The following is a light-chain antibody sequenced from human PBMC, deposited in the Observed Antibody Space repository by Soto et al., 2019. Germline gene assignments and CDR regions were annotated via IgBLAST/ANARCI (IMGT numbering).Light chain of an antibody. Sequence: EIVLTQSPGTLSSSPGERATLSSRASQSLSSNFLAWYQQKPGQAPRLLIYDASSRATGIPDRFSGSGSGTDFTLTISRLEPEDFAVYYCQQYGSSPRTFGQGTKVEIK. CDR1: QSLSSNF. CDR2: DAS. J-gene: IGKJ1*01. V-gene: IGKV3-20*01. CDR3: QQYGSSPRT.